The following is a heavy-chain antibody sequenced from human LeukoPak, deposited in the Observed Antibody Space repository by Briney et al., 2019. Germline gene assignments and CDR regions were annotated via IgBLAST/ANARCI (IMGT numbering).Heavy chain of an antibody. CDR3: ARDSSSWAYLDY. V-gene: IGHV3-23*01. Sequence: GGSLRLSCAASGFTFSSYAMSWVRQAPGKGLEWVSAISGSGGSTYYADSVKGRFTISRDNSKNTLYLQMNSLRAEDTALYYCARDSSSWAYLDYWGQGTLVTVSS. D-gene: IGHD6-13*01. CDR2: ISGSGGST. CDR1: GFTFSSYA. J-gene: IGHJ4*02.